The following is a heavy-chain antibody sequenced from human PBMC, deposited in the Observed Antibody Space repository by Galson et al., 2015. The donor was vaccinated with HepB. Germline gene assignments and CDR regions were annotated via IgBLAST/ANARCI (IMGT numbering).Heavy chain of an antibody. Sequence: SLRLSCAASGFTFSSYGMHWVRQAPGEGLEWVAVISPGGSLQYYVDSVKGRFTISRDNSENTLYLRMNSLRPDDTAIYYCAKEVGTFTGYDSWGQGTLVTVSS. D-gene: IGHD5-12*01. V-gene: IGHV3-30*18. CDR2: ISPGGSLQ. CDR3: AKEVGTFTGYDS. CDR1: GFTFSSYG. J-gene: IGHJ4*02.